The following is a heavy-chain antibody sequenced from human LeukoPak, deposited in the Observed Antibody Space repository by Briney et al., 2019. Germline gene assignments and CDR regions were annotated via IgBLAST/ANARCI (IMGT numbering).Heavy chain of an antibody. J-gene: IGHJ1*01. Sequence: PSETLSLTCTVSGGSISSYYWSWIRQPPGKGLEWIGYIYYSGSTNYNPSLKSRVTISVDTSKNQFSLKLSSVTAADTAVYYCASEEPKLTNYFQHWGQGTLVTASS. CDR1: GGSISSYY. D-gene: IGHD1-14*01. CDR2: IYYSGST. V-gene: IGHV4-59*01. CDR3: ASEEPKLTNYFQH.